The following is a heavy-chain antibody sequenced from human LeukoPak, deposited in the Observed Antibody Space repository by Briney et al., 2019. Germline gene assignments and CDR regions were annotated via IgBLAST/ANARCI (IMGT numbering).Heavy chain of an antibody. J-gene: IGHJ3*02. CDR2: IYTSGST. CDR1: GGSISSGSYY. V-gene: IGHV4-61*02. CDR3: ARHLGGSGSHDDI. Sequence: SQTLSLTCTVSGGSISSGSYYWSWIRQPAGKGLEWIGRIYTSGSTNYNPSLKSRVTISVDTSKNQFSLKLSSVTAADTAVYYCARHLGGSGSHDDIWGQGTMVTVSS. D-gene: IGHD3-10*01.